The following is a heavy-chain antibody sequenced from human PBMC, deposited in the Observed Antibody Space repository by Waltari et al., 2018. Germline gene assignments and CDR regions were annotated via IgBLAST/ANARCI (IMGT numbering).Heavy chain of an antibody. CDR3: ARLSSTSTGNYYYGLDV. D-gene: IGHD3-10*01. CDR2: LYHTGTT. V-gene: IGHV4-39*01. J-gene: IGHJ6*02. Sequence: QLQLQESGPGLVKPSETLSLTCTVSGGSIDSSSYYWGWIRQSPGKGLEWIGTLYHTGTTYDKPSLKSRVTLSIDTSKNQFSLKLSSVIATDTAVYYCARLSSTSTGNYYYGLDVWGQGTTVTVSS. CDR1: GGSIDSSSYY.